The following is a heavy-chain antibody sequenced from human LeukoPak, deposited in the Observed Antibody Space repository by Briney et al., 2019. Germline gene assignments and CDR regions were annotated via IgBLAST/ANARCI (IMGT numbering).Heavy chain of an antibody. J-gene: IGHJ4*02. CDR1: GGSIRSSYYY. Sequence: PSETLPLTCTVSGGSIRSSYYYWGWIRQPPGKGLEWIGSIYDSGSTYYNPSLKSRVTISVDTSKNQFSLKLNSVTAADTAVYYCASGSGSYGYWGQGTLVTVSS. V-gene: IGHV4-39*01. CDR2: IYDSGST. CDR3: ASGSGSYGY. D-gene: IGHD3-10*01.